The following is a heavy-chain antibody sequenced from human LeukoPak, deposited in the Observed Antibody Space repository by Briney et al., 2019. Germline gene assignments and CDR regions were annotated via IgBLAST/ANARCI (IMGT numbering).Heavy chain of an antibody. V-gene: IGHV3-30*18. D-gene: IGHD1-14*01. Sequence: GGSLRLSCAASGFTFSSFGMHWVRQAPGKGLEWVAVVSYDESHKYYADSVKGRFTVSRDNSRSTLYLQMNSLRADDTAVYFCTKDRSGRETGNQRDDYWDQGTLVTVSS. CDR3: TKDRSGRETGNQRDDY. J-gene: IGHJ4*02. CDR1: GFTFSSFG. CDR2: VSYDESHK.